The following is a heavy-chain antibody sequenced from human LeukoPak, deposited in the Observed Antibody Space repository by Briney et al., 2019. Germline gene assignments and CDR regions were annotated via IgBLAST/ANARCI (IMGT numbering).Heavy chain of an antibody. D-gene: IGHD7-27*01. J-gene: IGHJ4*02. Sequence: GGSLRLSCAASGLTFSSYVLNWVRQAPGKGLEWVSGITGSGGSTYYADPVKGRFTISRDNSKNTLYLQMNSLRAEDTAVYYCAKLLGYWGQGTPVTVSS. CDR1: GLTFSSYV. CDR2: ITGSGGST. V-gene: IGHV3-23*01. CDR3: AKLLGY.